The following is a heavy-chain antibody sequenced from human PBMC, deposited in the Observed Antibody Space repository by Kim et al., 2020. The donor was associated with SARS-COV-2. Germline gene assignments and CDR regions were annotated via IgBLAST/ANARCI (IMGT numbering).Heavy chain of an antibody. CDR3: ASGHVVVTAIGNFDY. CDR2: IIPIFGTA. J-gene: IGHJ4*02. V-gene: IGHV1-69*13. D-gene: IGHD2-21*02. Sequence: SVKVSCKASGGTFSSYAISWVRQAPGQGLEWMGGIIPIFGTANYAQKFQGRVTITADESTSTAYMELSSLRSEDTAVYYCASGHVVVTAIGNFDYWGQGTLVTVSS. CDR1: GGTFSSYA.